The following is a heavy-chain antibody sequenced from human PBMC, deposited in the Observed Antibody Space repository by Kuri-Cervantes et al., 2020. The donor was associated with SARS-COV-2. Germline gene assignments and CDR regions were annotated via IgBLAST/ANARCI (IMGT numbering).Heavy chain of an antibody. J-gene: IGHJ3*02. CDR3: ARSRSGSYDALDI. Sequence: ASVKVSCKASGYTFTSYGISWVRQAPGQGLEWMGWISAYNGNTNYAQKLQGRVTMTRDTSTSTVYMELSSLTSEDTAVYYCARSRSGSYDALDIWGQGTMVTVSS. V-gene: IGHV1-18*01. CDR1: GYTFTSYG. D-gene: IGHD3-3*01. CDR2: ISAYNGNT.